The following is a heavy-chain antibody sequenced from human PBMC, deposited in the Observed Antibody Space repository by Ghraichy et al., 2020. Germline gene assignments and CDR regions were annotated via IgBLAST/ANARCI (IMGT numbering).Heavy chain of an antibody. J-gene: IGHJ5*02. D-gene: IGHD3-10*01. Sequence: GGSLRLSCAASGFTFSSYSMNWVRQAPGKGLEWVSSISSSSSYIYYADSVKGRFTISRDNAKNSLYLQMNSLRAEDTAVYYCARSMVRGVTANWFDPWGQGTLVTVSS. CDR2: ISSSSSYI. CDR3: ARSMVRGVTANWFDP. V-gene: IGHV3-21*01. CDR1: GFTFSSYS.